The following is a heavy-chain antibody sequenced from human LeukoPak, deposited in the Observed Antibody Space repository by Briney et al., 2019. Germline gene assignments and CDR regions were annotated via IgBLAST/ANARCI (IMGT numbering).Heavy chain of an antibody. CDR1: GFTFDDYA. V-gene: IGHV3-9*01. CDR3: AKDRNSGSTPRGFDY. J-gene: IGHJ4*02. Sequence: GGSLRLSCAASGFTFDDYAMFWVRHAPGKGLEWVSRITWNSGSIGYADSVKGRFTISRDNAKNSLYLQMNSLRAEDTALYYCAKDRNSGSTPRGFDYWGQGTLVTVSS. D-gene: IGHD1-26*01. CDR2: ITWNSGSI.